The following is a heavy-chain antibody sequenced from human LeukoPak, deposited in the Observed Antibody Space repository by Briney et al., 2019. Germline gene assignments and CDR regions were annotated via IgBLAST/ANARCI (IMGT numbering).Heavy chain of an antibody. J-gene: IGHJ6*04. CDR3: ARDGTPIHSSGWVYMDV. D-gene: IGHD6-25*01. Sequence: SETLSLTCTVSGGSISSGDYYWNWIRQPAGKGLEWIGRIYSTGSANSYNPSLKSRVTISVDTSKNQFSLKLSSVTAADTAVYYCARDGTPIHSSGWVYMDVWGKGTTVTISS. CDR2: IYSTGSA. V-gene: IGHV4-61*02. CDR1: GGSISSGDYY.